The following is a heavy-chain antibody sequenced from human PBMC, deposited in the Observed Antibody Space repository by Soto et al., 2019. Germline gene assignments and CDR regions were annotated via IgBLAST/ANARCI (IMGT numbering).Heavy chain of an antibody. V-gene: IGHV1-69*01. Sequence: SVKFSCEASGGTFSSYAISWVRQAPGQGLEWMGGIIPIFGTANYAQKFQGRVTITADESTSTAYMELSSLRSEDTAVYYCARDISHCSSTSCYFDYWGQGTLVTVS. CDR2: IIPIFGTA. D-gene: IGHD2-2*01. CDR1: GGTFSSYA. J-gene: IGHJ4*02. CDR3: ARDISHCSSTSCYFDY.